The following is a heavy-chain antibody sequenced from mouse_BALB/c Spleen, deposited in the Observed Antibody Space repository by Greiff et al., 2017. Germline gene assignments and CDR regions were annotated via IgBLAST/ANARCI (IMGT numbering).Heavy chain of an antibody. J-gene: IGHJ3*01. CDR3: ARVSSAY. D-gene: IGHD6-2*01. CDR1: GFTFSDYY. Sequence: EVNVVESGGGLVKPGGSLKLSCAASGFTFSDYYMYWVRQTPEKRLEWVATISDGGSYTYYPDSVKGRFTISRDNAKNNLYLQMSSLKSEDTAMYYCARVSSAYWGQGTLVTVSA. CDR2: ISDGGSYT. V-gene: IGHV5-4*02.